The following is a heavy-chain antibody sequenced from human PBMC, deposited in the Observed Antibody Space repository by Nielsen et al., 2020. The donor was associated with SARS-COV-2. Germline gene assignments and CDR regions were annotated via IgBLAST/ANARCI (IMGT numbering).Heavy chain of an antibody. CDR2: IDPSDFHA. V-gene: IGHV5-10-1*01. J-gene: IGHJ5*02. CDR3: ARHPPTLRFLEWLSNWFDP. Sequence: GESLKISCRGSGYNFAFYWISWVRQMPGKGLEWMGRIDPSDFHANYSPSFQGHVTISVDKSLSTAYLQWSSLKASDSAMYYCARHPPTLRFLEWLSNWFDPWGQGTLVTVSS. CDR1: GYNFAFYW. D-gene: IGHD3-3*01.